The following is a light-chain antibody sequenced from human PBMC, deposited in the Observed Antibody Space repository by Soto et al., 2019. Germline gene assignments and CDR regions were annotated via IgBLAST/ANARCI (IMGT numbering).Light chain of an antibody. J-gene: IGLJ2*01. CDR3: SSYTTSTTRV. CDR1: SSDVGVYDF. Sequence: QSVLTQPASVSGSPGQSITISCAGTSSDVGVYDFVSWYQQHPGKAPKLLIYDVNNRPAGISNRFSGSKSGNTASLTISGLQAEDEADYYCSSYTTSTTRVLGGGTKLTVL. V-gene: IGLV2-14*03. CDR2: DVN.